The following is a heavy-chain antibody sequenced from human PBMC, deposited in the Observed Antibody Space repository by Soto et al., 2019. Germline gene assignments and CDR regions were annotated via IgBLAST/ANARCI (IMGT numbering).Heavy chain of an antibody. CDR1: GGSISSYY. D-gene: IGHD3-16*02. CDR3: ARISDYRLDP. Sequence: PSETLSLTCTVSGGSISSYYWSWIRQPPGKGLEWIGYIFYSGSTSYNPSLKSRVTISVDTSKNQFSLKLTSVTAVDTAVYYCARISDYRLDPWGQGTLVTVSS. J-gene: IGHJ5*02. CDR2: IFYSGST. V-gene: IGHV4-59*01.